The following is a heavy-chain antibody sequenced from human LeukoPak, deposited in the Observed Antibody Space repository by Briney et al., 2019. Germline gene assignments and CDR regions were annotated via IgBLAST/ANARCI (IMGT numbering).Heavy chain of an antibody. CDR2: ISWNSGSI. V-gene: IGHV3-9*01. CDR3: AKLVVVTAIYFDY. CDR1: GFTFDDYA. Sequence: GRSLRLSCAASGFTFDDYAMHWVRQAPGKGLEWVSGISWNSGSIGYADSVKGRFTISRDNSKNTLYLQMNSLRAEDTAVYYCAKLVVVTAIYFDYWGQGTLVTVSS. J-gene: IGHJ4*02. D-gene: IGHD2-21*02.